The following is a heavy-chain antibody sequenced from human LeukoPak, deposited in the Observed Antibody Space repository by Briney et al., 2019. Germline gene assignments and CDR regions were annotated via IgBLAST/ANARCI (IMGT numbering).Heavy chain of an antibody. Sequence: ASVKVSCTASGGTFSSYAISWVRQAPGQGLEWMGGIIPIFGTANYAQKFQGRVTISTDEATSTAYMELSSLRSEDTAVYYCAANRVVPAAMFAYWGQGTLVTVSS. CDR3: AANRVVPAAMFAY. D-gene: IGHD2-2*01. J-gene: IGHJ4*02. CDR1: GGTFSSYA. CDR2: IIPIFGTA. V-gene: IGHV1-69*05.